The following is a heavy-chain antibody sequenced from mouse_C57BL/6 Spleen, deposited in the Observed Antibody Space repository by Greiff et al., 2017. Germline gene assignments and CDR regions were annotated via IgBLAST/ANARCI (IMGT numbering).Heavy chain of an antibody. D-gene: IGHD1-1*01. Sequence: EVQGVESGGDLVKPGGSLKLSCAASGFTFSSYGMSWVRQTPDKRLEWVATISSGGSYTYYPDSVKGRFTISRDNAKNTLYLQMSSLKSEDTAMYYCARQITTVVATDWYFDVWGTGTTVTVSS. CDR3: ARQITTVVATDWYFDV. V-gene: IGHV5-6*01. CDR2: ISSGGSYT. J-gene: IGHJ1*03. CDR1: GFTFSSYG.